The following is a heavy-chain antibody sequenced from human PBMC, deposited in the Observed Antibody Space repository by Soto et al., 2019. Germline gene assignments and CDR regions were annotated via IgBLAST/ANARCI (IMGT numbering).Heavy chain of an antibody. CDR3: ARDVGSPLIAVADNYYYYGMDV. CDR2: IIPIFGTA. CDR1: GGTFSSYA. D-gene: IGHD6-19*01. V-gene: IGHV1-69*13. Sequence: SVKVSCKASGGTFSSYAISWVRQAPGQGLEWMGGIIPIFGTANYAQKFQGRVTITADESTSTAYMELSSLRSEDTAVYYCARDVGSPLIAVADNYYYYGMDVWGQGTTVTVSS. J-gene: IGHJ6*02.